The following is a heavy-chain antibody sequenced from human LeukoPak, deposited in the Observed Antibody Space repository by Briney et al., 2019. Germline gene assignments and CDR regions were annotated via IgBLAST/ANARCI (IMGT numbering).Heavy chain of an antibody. D-gene: IGHD3-10*01. Sequence: GASVKVSCKASGYTFTSYAMHWVRQAPGQRLEWMGWINAGNGNTKYSQKFQGRVTITRDTSASTAYTELSSLRSEDTAVYYCARSRRITMVRGVIIGWFDPWGQGTLVTVSS. CDR1: GYTFTSYA. CDR3: ARSRRITMVRGVIIGWFDP. J-gene: IGHJ5*02. V-gene: IGHV1-3*01. CDR2: INAGNGNT.